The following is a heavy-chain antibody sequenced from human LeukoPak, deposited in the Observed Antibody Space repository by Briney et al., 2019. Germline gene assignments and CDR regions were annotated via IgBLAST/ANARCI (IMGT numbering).Heavy chain of an antibody. V-gene: IGHV3-48*01. J-gene: IGHJ4*02. D-gene: IGHD3-22*01. CDR1: GFTFSSHS. CDR3: ARGAYYYED. Sequence: GGSLRLSCAASGFTFSSHSMNWVRQAPGKGLEWVSYISSSSSTVYYADSVKGRFTISRDNAKNSLYLQMNSLRAEDTAVYYCARGAYYYEDWGQGTLVTVSS. CDR2: ISSSSSTV.